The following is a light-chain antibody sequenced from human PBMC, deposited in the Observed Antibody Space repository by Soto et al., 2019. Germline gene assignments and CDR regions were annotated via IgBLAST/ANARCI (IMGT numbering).Light chain of an antibody. CDR3: QQYNNWPWT. J-gene: IGKJ1*01. CDR1: QSVTSSY. CDR2: GAS. V-gene: IGKV3-15*01. Sequence: EIVLTQSAGTLSLSPGERATLSCRASQSVTSSYLAWWQQKNGQAPRLVIYGASTRATGIPARFSGSGYGTEFNLTISSLQSEDFAVYYCQQYNNWPWTFGQGTKVDIK.